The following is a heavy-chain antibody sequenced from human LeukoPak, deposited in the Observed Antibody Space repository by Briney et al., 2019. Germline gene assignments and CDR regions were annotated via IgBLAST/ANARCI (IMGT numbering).Heavy chain of an antibody. V-gene: IGHV3-23*01. CDR1: GFTFSSYA. D-gene: IGHD1-26*01. CDR2: IDSSGDST. CDR3: ARGATTFY. Sequence: GGSLRLSCTASGFTFSSYAMSWVRQAPGKGLEWVSHIDSSGDSTLYADSVKGRFTISRDNAKNSLYLQMNSLRAEDSAVYYCARGATTFYWGQGTLVTVSS. J-gene: IGHJ4*02.